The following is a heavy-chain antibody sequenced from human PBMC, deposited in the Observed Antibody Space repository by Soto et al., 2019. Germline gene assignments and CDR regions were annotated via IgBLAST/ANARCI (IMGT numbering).Heavy chain of an antibody. D-gene: IGHD1-1*01. CDR1: GGSISRSY. J-gene: IGHJ4*02. V-gene: IGHV4-59*12. Sequence: PSETLSLTCTVSGGSISRSYWNWVRQPPGKALEXIGXXYXTXXXNXXPSLKSRLTISVDTSKNQFSLKLSSVTAADTAVYYCARGLRAPQLVNWGQGTLVTASS. CDR2: XYXTXXX. CDR3: ARGLRAPQLVN.